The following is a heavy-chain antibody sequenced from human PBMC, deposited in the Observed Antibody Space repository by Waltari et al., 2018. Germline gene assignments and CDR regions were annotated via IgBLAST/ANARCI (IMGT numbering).Heavy chain of an antibody. D-gene: IGHD6-19*01. V-gene: IGHV7-4-1*02. CDR1: GYTFTSYA. CDR2: INTNTGNP. Sequence: QVQLVQSGSELKKPGASVKVSCKASGYTFTSYAMNWVRQAPGQGLEWMGWINTNTGNPTYAQGFTGRFVFSLDTSVSTAYLQISSLKAEDTAVYYCARVLISLRRPTSHSVAGNYYYYGMDVWGQGTTVTVSS. CDR3: ARVLISLRRPTSHSVAGNYYYYGMDV. J-gene: IGHJ6*02.